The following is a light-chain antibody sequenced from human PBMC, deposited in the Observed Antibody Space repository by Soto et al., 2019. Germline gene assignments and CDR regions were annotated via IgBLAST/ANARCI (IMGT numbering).Light chain of an antibody. V-gene: IGLV1-44*01. CDR1: SSNIGSNT. Sequence: QSVLTQPPSASGTPGQRVTISCPGSSSNIGSNTVNWYQQLPGTAPKLLIYSNNQRPSGVPDRFSGSKSGTSASLAISGLQSEDEADYYCAAWDDSLNGPSVVFGGGTKLTVL. J-gene: IGLJ2*01. CDR3: AAWDDSLNGPSVV. CDR2: SNN.